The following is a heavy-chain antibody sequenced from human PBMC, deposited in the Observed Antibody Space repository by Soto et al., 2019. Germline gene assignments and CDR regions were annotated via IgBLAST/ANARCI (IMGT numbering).Heavy chain of an antibody. V-gene: IGHV4-34*01. CDR1: GGSFSGYY. Sequence: SETLSLTCAVYGGSFSGYYWSWIRQPPGKGLEWIGEINHSGSTNYNPSLKSRVTISVDTSKNQFSLKLSSVTAADTAVYYCAREAGGYSGYDYVEGYWGQGTLVTVSS. CDR2: INHSGST. CDR3: AREAGGYSGYDYVEGY. J-gene: IGHJ4*02. D-gene: IGHD5-12*01.